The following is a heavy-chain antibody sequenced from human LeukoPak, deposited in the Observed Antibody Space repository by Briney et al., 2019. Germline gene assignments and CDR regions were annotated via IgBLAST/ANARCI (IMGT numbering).Heavy chain of an antibody. CDR2: ISSSSSYT. D-gene: IGHD6-6*01. J-gene: IGHJ4*02. CDR1: GFTFSDYY. V-gene: IGHV3-11*06. Sequence: GGFLRLSCAASGFTFSDYYMSWIRQAPGKGLEWVSYISSSSSYTNYADSVKGRFTISRDNAKNSLYLQMNSLRAEDTAVYYCARDGREYSSPDYWGQGTLVTVSS. CDR3: ARDGREYSSPDY.